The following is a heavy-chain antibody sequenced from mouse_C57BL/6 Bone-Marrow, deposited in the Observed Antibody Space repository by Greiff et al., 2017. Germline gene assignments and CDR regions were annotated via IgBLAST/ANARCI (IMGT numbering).Heavy chain of an antibody. V-gene: IGHV1-50*01. CDR2: IDPSDSYT. Sequence: VQLQQPGAELVKPGASVKLSCKASGYTFTSYWMQWVKQRPGQGLEWIGEIDPSDSYTNYNQKFKGKATLTVDTSSSTAYMQLSSLTSEDSAVYYCASYDYGERSLWGQGTLVTVSA. CDR3: ASYDYGERSL. J-gene: IGHJ3*01. D-gene: IGHD2-4*01. CDR1: GYTFTSYW.